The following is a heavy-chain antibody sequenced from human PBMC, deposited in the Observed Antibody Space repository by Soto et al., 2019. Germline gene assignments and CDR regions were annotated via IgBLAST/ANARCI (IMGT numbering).Heavy chain of an antibody. V-gene: IGHV1-46*03. CDR1: GYTFTSHC. Sequence: QVQLVQSGAEVKKPGASVKVSCKASGYTFTSHCMHWVRQAPGQGLEWMGIINLSVGSTSHARKFQGRVTMTRDTSTSTVYMELSSLGSEDTAVYFCTRGSYNDYWGQGTLVTVSS. D-gene: IGHD5-18*01. CDR3: TRGSYNDY. CDR2: INLSVGST. J-gene: IGHJ4*02.